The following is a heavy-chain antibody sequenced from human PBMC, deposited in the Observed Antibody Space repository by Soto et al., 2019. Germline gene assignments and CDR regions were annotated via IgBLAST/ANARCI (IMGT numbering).Heavy chain of an antibody. D-gene: IGHD2-2*01. Sequence: QVQLVQSGAEVKKPGSSVKVSCKASGGTLNNYAVSWIRQAPGQGLEWMGGIIPICGAPSHVQKFQGRVTVTADESTNTAYLELSSLRSADTAVYYCARSSCSTTSCSEEGEYYYYGMDVWGQGTTVTVSS. CDR3: ARSSCSTTSCSEEGEYYYYGMDV. J-gene: IGHJ6*02. V-gene: IGHV1-69*01. CDR2: IIPICGAP. CDR1: GGTLNNYA.